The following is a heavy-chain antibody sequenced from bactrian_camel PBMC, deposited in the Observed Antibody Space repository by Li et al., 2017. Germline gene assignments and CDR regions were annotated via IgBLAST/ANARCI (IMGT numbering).Heavy chain of an antibody. V-gene: IGHV3S54*01. CDR1: GLANYQYTSRC. J-gene: IGHJ6*01. CDR3: AVGKWLPFSDPECRFDGEGSTS. CDR2: IYTGAGRT. Sequence: HVQLVESGGGSVQAGGSLRLSCVVFGLANYQYTSRCLGWFRQVLGKNRDEVASIYTGAGRTYYHDSVKGRFTISQDAAKTTVYLEMNRLKPEDTALYRCAVGKWLPFSDPECRFDGEGSTSWGQGTQVTVS. D-gene: IGHD1*01.